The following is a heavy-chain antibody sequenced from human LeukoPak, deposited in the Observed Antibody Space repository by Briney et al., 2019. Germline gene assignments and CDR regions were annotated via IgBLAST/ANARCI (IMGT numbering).Heavy chain of an antibody. D-gene: IGHD6-25*01. CDR3: ARDSSGWGFDY. V-gene: IGHV3-74*01. CDR1: GFTFSTYW. J-gene: IGHJ4*02. Sequence: GGSLRLSCAASGFTFSTYWMHWVRQAPGKGLLWVSGIRSDGSSTISADSVKGRFTISRDNARNTLYLQVNSLRAEDTAVYYCARDSSGWGFDYWGQGSLVTVSS. CDR2: IRSDGSST.